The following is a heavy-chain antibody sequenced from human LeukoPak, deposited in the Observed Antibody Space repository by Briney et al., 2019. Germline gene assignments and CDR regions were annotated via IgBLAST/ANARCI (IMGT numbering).Heavy chain of an antibody. D-gene: IGHD2/OR15-2a*01. CDR2: IYYSGST. J-gene: IGHJ4*02. CDR3: ARDDPNKYYFDY. V-gene: IGHV4-39*02. Sequence: SETLSLTCTVSGGSISSSSYYWGWIRQPPGKGLEWIGKIYYSGSTYYNSSLKSRVTISVDTSKNQFSLKLGSVTAADTAVYYCARDDPNKYYFDYWGQGTLVTVSS. CDR1: GGSISSSSYY.